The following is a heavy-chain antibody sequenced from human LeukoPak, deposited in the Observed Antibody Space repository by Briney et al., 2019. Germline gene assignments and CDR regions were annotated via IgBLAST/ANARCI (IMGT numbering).Heavy chain of an antibody. CDR1: GFTFSSYS. D-gene: IGHD5-12*01. CDR3: ARGGYSGYDGR. Sequence: GGSLRLFCAASGFTFSSYSMNWVRQAPGKGLEWVSSISSSSSYIYYADSVKGRFTISRDNAKNSPYLQMNSLRAEDTAVYYCARGGYSGYDGRWGQGTLVTVSS. CDR2: ISSSSSYI. J-gene: IGHJ4*02. V-gene: IGHV3-21*01.